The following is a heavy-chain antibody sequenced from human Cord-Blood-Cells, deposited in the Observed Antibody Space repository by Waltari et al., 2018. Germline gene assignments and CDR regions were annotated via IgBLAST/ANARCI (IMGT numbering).Heavy chain of an antibody. CDR2: ISSSSSTI. V-gene: IGHV3-48*01. CDR3: ARDSGNWNYDY. Sequence: EVQLVESGGGLVQPGGSLRLSCAASGFTFSSYSMNWVRQAPGKGLEWVSYISSSSSTIYYADSVKGRLTISRDNAKNSLYLQMNSLRAEDTAVYYCARDSGNWNYDYWGQGTLVTVSS. CDR1: GFTFSSYS. J-gene: IGHJ4*02. D-gene: IGHD1-7*01.